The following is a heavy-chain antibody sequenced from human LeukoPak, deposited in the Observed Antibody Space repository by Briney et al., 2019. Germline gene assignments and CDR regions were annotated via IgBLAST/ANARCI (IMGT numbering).Heavy chain of an antibody. CDR1: GFTFSSYR. V-gene: IGHV3-21*01. CDR2: ISSSSSYI. D-gene: IGHD3-3*01. J-gene: IGHJ4*02. CDR3: ARHAGLRFLEWLLPTDY. Sequence: GGSLRLSCAASGFTFSSYRMNWVRQAPGKGLEWVSSISSSSSYIYYADSVKGRFTISRDNAKNSLYLQMNSLRAEDTAVYYCARHAGLRFLEWLLPTDYWGQGTLVTVSS.